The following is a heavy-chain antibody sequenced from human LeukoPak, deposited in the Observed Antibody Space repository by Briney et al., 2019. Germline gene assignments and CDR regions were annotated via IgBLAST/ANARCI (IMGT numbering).Heavy chain of an antibody. V-gene: IGHV3-30*01. CDR1: GFTFSHYA. Sequence: PGGSLRFSCAASGFTFSHYAMHWVRQAPGKGLEWVAVISYDGSHQYSADSVKGRLTISRDNSRHTLYLQMNSLRPEDTAVYYCASARNGTLKYWGQGTLVTVSS. CDR3: ASARNGTLKY. CDR2: ISYDGSHQ. D-gene: IGHD1-26*01. J-gene: IGHJ4*02.